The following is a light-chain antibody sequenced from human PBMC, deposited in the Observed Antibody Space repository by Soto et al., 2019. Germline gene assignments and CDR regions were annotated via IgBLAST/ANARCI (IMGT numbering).Light chain of an antibody. CDR2: GAS. Sequence: EIVMTQSPATLSVSPVERATLSCRASQSFRGLLAWYQQKPGQAPRLLIYGASSRATGIPDRFSGTGSGTDFTLTISSLQPEDFATYYCQQANSFITFGQGTHWRL. V-gene: IGKV3D-15*01. J-gene: IGKJ5*01. CDR3: QQANSFIT. CDR1: QSFRGL.